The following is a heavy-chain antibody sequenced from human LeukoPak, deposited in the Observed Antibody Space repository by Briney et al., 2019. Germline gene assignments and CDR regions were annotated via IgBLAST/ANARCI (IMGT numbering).Heavy chain of an antibody. V-gene: IGHV4-59*11. CDR1: SGFISNHY. CDR2: IYYSGTT. CDR3: ARGRTFDN. Sequence: PSETLSLTCSVSSGFISNHYWSWIRQPPGKGPEWIGYIYYSGTTNYNPSLKSRVTISVDTSKNQFSLRLSSVTAADTAVYYCARGRTFDNWGQGTLVTVSS. J-gene: IGHJ4*02.